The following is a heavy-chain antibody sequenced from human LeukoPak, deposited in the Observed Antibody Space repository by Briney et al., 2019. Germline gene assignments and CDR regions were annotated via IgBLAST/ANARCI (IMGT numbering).Heavy chain of an antibody. CDR3: AKDGGSGNRQQLGY. CDR1: GFTFSSYT. V-gene: IGHV3-23*01. CDR2: IGSGGTT. Sequence: GGSLRLSCAASGFTFSSYTMSWVRQAPGKGLEWVSSIGSGGTTYYAVSVKGRFTISRDNSKNTLYLQMTSLIAEDTAVYYCAKDGGSGNRQQLGYWGQGSLVTVSS. J-gene: IGHJ4*02. D-gene: IGHD6-13*01.